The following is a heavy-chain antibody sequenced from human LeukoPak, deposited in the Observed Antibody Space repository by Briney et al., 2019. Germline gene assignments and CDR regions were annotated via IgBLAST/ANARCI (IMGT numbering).Heavy chain of an antibody. J-gene: IGHJ6*02. CDR3: TRDGRRGSYDQVYGMDV. CDR2: IRSKAYGGTT. Sequence: GGSLRLSCTASGFTFGDYAMSWVRQAPGKGLEWVGFIRSKAYGGTTEYAASVKGRFTISRDDSKSIAYLQMNSLKTEDTAVYYCTRDGRRGSYDQVYGMDVWGQGTTVTVSS. D-gene: IGHD3-10*01. CDR1: GFTFGDYA. V-gene: IGHV3-49*04.